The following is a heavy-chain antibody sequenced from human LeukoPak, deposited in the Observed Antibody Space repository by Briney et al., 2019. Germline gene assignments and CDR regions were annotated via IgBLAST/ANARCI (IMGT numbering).Heavy chain of an antibody. J-gene: IGHJ6*02. CDR2: ISTSSSSI. V-gene: IGHV3-21*01. Sequence: GGSLRLSCAASGFTFSTYSMNWVRQAPGKGLEWVSSISTSSSSIYYADSVKGRFTISRDNAKSSLYLQMNSLRAEDTAVYYCGMVRGVWGQGTTVTVSS. CDR3: GMVRGV. CDR1: GFTFSTYS. D-gene: IGHD3-10*01.